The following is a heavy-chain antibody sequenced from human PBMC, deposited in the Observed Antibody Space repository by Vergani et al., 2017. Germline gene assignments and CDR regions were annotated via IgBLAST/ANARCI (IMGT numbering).Heavy chain of an antibody. D-gene: IGHD3-3*01. CDR2: IRDTASGGAT. J-gene: IGHJ4*02. CDR3: TDDNRGRHLEWLSPYDN. V-gene: IGHV3-49*03. Sequence: EVQLVESGGTLVQPRRSLRLSCIGSGFTFGDYTLTWFRQAPGRGLECVGFIRDTASGGATDYAASVIGRFTISRDDSTSITYLQMNSLKTEDTAVYYCTDDNRGRHLEWLSPYDNWGQGTLVTVSS. CDR1: GFTFGDYT.